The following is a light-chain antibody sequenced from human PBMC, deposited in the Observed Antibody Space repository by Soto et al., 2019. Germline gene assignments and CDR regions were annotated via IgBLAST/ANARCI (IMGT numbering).Light chain of an antibody. J-gene: IGKJ4*01. CDR3: QCYNYY. CDR1: QCVHDW. CDR2: GAY. V-gene: IGKV1-5*03. Sequence: DMQRTQSPSTLSASVGDRVTISCRASQCVHDWLAWYQQKPGKDPNLLIYGAYNLQTGVPSRFSRSGSGTEFTLTLYGLQPDDFATYYCQCYNYYFGGGTKVDFK.